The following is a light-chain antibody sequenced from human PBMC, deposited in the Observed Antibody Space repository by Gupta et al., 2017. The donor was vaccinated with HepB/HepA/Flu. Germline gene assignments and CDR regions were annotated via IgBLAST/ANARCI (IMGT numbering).Light chain of an antibody. CDR1: SSNIGAGYD. J-gene: IGLJ2*01. Sequence: QSVLTQPPSGSGAPGQWFTISFTGRSSNIGAGYDVHWYQQLPGTAPKLHIYGNSNRPSGVPDRFSGSKSGTSASLAITGLQAEDEADYYCQSYDSSLSDVVFGGGTKLTVL. V-gene: IGLV1-40*01. CDR3: QSYDSSLSDVV. CDR2: GNS.